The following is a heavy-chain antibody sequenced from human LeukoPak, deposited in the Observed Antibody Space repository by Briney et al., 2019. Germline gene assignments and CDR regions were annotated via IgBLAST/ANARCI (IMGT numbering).Heavy chain of an antibody. CDR1: GFTFSNAW. D-gene: IGHD3-16*02. Sequence: GGSLRLSCAASGFTFSNAWMRWVRQAPGKGLEWVGCIKSKTDGGTTDYAAPVKGRFTISRDDSKNTLYLQMNSLKTEDTAVYYCTTEDSGVWGSYRDAFDIWGQGTMVTVSS. V-gene: IGHV3-15*01. J-gene: IGHJ3*02. CDR3: TTEDSGVWGSYRDAFDI. CDR2: IKSKTDGGTT.